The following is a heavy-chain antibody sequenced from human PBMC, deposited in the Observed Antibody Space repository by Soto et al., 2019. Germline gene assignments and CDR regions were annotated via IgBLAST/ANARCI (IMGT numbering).Heavy chain of an antibody. Sequence: SETLSLTCTVSGGSISSSRYYWGWIRQPPGKGLEWIGSIYYSGSTYYNPSLKSRVTISVDTSKNQFSLKLSSVTAADTAVYYCAGHFARRDYDFWSGYSFFDYRGQRTLVTVSS. V-gene: IGHV4-39*01. J-gene: IGHJ4*02. CDR2: IYYSGST. CDR1: GGSISSSRYY. D-gene: IGHD3-3*01. CDR3: AGHFARRDYDFWSGYSFFDY.